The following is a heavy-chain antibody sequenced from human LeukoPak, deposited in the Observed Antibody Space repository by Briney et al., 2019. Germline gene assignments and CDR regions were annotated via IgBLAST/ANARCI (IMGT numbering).Heavy chain of an antibody. Sequence: PSETLSLTCTVAGDSITSTRYYWGWIRQPPGKGLEWLGNIYHTGSTYYNASLKSRVTISIDTSKNQVSLKLSSVTAADTAVYYCAKHESLIAFDIWGQGTMVTVSS. J-gene: IGHJ3*02. CDR3: AKHESLIAFDI. V-gene: IGHV4-39*01. CDR2: IYHTGST. CDR1: GDSITSTRYY.